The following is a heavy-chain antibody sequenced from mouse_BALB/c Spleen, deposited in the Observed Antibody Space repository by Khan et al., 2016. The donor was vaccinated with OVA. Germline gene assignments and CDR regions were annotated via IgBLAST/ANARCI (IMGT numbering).Heavy chain of an antibody. CDR3: ARGGYYGYLDV. J-gene: IGHJ1*01. CDR1: GFEFSRYW. V-gene: IGHV4-1*02. D-gene: IGHD2-2*01. CDR2: INPDSNTI. Sequence: EVKLLESGGGLVQPGGSLKLSCAASGFEFSRYWMSWVRQAPGKGLEWIGEINPDSNTINYTPSLKDKFIISRDNAKNTLYLQMSKVRSEDTARYYCARGGYYGYLDVWGAGTTVTVSS.